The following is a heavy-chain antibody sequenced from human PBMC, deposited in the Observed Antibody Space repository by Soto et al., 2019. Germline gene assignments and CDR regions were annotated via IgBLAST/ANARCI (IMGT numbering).Heavy chain of an antibody. CDR1: GFTFSSYG. Sequence: GGSLRLSCAASGFTFSSYGMHWVRQAPGKGLEWVAVIWYDGSNKHYADSVKGRFTISRDNSKNTLYLQMNSLRAEDTAVYYCARDSSGWPTYLYYYYGMDVWGQGTTVTVSS. V-gene: IGHV3-33*01. J-gene: IGHJ6*02. D-gene: IGHD6-19*01. CDR2: IWYDGSNK. CDR3: ARDSSGWPTYLYYYYGMDV.